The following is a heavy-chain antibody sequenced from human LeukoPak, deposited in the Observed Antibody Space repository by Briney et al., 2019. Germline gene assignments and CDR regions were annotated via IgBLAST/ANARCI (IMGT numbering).Heavy chain of an antibody. CDR1: GFTFSSYS. CDR2: ISSSSSYI. J-gene: IGHJ3*02. CDR3: ARSIVGATMGIEAFDI. D-gene: IGHD1-26*01. Sequence: PGGSLRLSCAASGFTFSSYSMNWVRQAPGKGLEWVSYISSSSSYIYYADSVKGRFTISRDNAKNSLYLQMNSLRAEDTAVYYCARSIVGATMGIEAFDIWGQGTMATVSS. V-gene: IGHV3-21*05.